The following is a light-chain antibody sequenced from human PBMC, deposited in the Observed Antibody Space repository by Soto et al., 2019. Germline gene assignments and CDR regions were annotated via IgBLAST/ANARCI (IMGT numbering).Light chain of an antibody. Sequence: QSALTQPASVSGSPGQSITLSCPGTSSDVGNYKYVSWYQPHPGKAPKLMIYEVSNRPSGVSNRFSGSKSGHTASLTISGLQSEDETDYYCFSYTSSGTYVFGTGTKVTVL. CDR3: FSYTSSGTYV. J-gene: IGLJ1*01. V-gene: IGLV2-14*01. CDR2: EVS. CDR1: SSDVGNYKY.